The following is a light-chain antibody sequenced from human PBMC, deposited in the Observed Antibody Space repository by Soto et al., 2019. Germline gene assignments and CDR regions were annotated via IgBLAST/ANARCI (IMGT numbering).Light chain of an antibody. J-gene: IGKJ2*01. CDR1: QSISIF. V-gene: IGKV1-39*01. Sequence: DIQLTQSPSSLSASVGDRVTITCRASQSISIFLNWYQQKPGKVPKLLIYAASNLQSGVPSRFSGSGSGTDFSLTISSLQPEDFATYYCQQSNSSPHTFGQGTKLEI. CDR2: AAS. CDR3: QQSNSSPHT.